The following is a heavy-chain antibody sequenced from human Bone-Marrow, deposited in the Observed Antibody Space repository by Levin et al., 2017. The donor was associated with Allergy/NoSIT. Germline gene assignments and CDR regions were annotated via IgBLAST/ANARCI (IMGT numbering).Heavy chain of an antibody. D-gene: IGHD3-16*01. J-gene: IGHJ6*03. V-gene: IGHV3-30-3*01. CDR1: GFTFGSYA. Sequence: GGSLRLSCAASGFTFGSYAMHWVRQAPGQGLEWVAIISYDGSDKNYADSVKGRFTISRDNSKKTVFLQMNSLKTEDTAVYFCARVGLERGLGYYYYMDVWGKGTTVTVSS. CDR3: ARVGLERGLGYYYYMDV. CDR2: ISYDGSDK.